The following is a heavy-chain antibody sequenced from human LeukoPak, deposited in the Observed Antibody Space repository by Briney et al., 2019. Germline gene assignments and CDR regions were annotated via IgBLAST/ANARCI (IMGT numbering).Heavy chain of an antibody. CDR1: GFTFSDYY. CDR3: AREYYGSGSSSIDY. D-gene: IGHD3-10*01. V-gene: IGHV3-11*04. Sequence: GGSLRLSCAASGFTFSDYYMSWIRQAPGKGLEWVSYISSSSSTIYYADSVKGRFTISRDNAKNSLYLQMNSLRDEDTAVYYCAREYYGSGSSSIDYWGQGTLVTVSS. CDR2: ISSSSSTI. J-gene: IGHJ4*02.